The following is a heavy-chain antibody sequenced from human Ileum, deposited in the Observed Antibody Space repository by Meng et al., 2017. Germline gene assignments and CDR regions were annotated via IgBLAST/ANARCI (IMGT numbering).Heavy chain of an antibody. Sequence: QVHLVQSGPEVRKPGASVKVSCQAYGYSFTNYVIYWVRQAPGKGLEWMGWTSTYNSNRNYAQSLQGRVTMTTDTSTTTAYMELRSLTFDDTAVYYCARGRHCSSTTCYLSDSWGQGTLVTVSS. J-gene: IGHJ4*02. V-gene: IGHV1-18*01. CDR2: TSTYNSNR. CDR3: ARGRHCSSTTCYLSDS. D-gene: IGHD2-2*01. CDR1: GYSFTNYV.